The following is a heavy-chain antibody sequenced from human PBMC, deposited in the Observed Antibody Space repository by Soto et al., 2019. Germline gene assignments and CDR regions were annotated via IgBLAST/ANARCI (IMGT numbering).Heavy chain of an antibody. CDR1: GYTFINYH. CDR2: INTYNGMT. CDR3: AKSPHGEKATD. Sequence: QVQLVQSGGEVKKLGASVTDSCKASGYTFINYHITWVRQAPGQGLEWMAWINTYNGMTDYAQKFPSNITMTTDTSTSTAQMELRNLGSDDTGVYFCAKSPHGEKATDWGQGTLVTVSS. D-gene: IGHD3-10*01. V-gene: IGHV1-18*01. J-gene: IGHJ4*02.